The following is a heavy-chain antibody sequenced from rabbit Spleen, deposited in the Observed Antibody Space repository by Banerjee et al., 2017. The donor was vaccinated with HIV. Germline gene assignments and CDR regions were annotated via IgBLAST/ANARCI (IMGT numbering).Heavy chain of an antibody. CDR3: ARDTSTSFSTYGMDL. D-gene: IGHD1-1*01. Sequence: EESGGGLVQPEGSLTLTCTASGFSFSSSYWICWVRQAPGKGLEWIACIYAAGSGDTDHANWATGRFTVSKTSSTTVTLQMTSLTAADTATYFCARDTSTSFSTYGMDLWGPGTLVTVS. CDR2: IYAAGSGDT. J-gene: IGHJ6*01. V-gene: IGHV1S45*01. CDR1: GFSFSSSYW.